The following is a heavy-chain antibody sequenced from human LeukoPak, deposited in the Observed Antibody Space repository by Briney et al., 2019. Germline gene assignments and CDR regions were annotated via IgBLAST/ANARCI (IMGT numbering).Heavy chain of an antibody. Sequence: PSETLSLTCTVSDYSISSSSYYWGWIRQPPGKGLEWIGSIYHSGSTYYNPSLKSRVTMSVDTSKNQFSLKLSSVTAADTAVYYCAREFTYSSSWCFDYWGQGTLVTVSS. V-gene: IGHV4-39*07. J-gene: IGHJ4*02. CDR2: IYHSGST. D-gene: IGHD6-13*01. CDR1: DYSISSSSYY. CDR3: AREFTYSSSWCFDY.